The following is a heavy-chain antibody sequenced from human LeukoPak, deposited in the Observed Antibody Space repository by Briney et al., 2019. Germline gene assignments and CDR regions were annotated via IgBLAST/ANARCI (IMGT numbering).Heavy chain of an antibody. CDR1: GLTFSNYA. D-gene: IGHD2-21*02. CDR3: AKDPTVVVTVVDY. CDR2: ISGGGGST. J-gene: IGHJ4*02. V-gene: IGHV3-23*01. Sequence: GGSLRLSCAASGLTFSNYAMSWVRQAPGKGLEWVSAISGGGGSTFYADSVKGRFTISRDNSKNTLYLQMNSLRAEDTAVYYCAKDPTVVVTVVDYWGQGTLVTVSS.